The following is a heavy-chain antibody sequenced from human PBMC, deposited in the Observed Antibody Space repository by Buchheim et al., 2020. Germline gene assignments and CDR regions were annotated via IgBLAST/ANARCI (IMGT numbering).Heavy chain of an antibody. CDR3: ARVRMSRLSYYYGMDV. V-gene: IGHV1-2*04. J-gene: IGHJ6*02. CDR2: INPNSGGP. CDR1: GYTFTGYY. Sequence: QVQLVQSGAEVKKPGASVKVSCKASGYTFTGYYMHWVRQAPGQGLEWMGWINPNSGGPNYAQKFQGWVTMTRDTSISTAYMELSRLRSDDTAVYYCARVRMSRLSYYYGMDVWGQGTT. D-gene: IGHD2-8*01.